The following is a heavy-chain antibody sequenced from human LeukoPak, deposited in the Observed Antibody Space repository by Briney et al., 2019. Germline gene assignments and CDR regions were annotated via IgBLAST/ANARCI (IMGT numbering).Heavy chain of an antibody. CDR3: ARGIVAARTQSWFDP. J-gene: IGHJ5*02. D-gene: IGHD6-6*01. Sequence: NPGGSLRLSCAASGFTFSYYSMNWVRQAPGKGLEWVSFISSSSSYVYYADSLKGRFTISRDNAKNSLYLQMNSPRAEDTAVYYCARGIVAARTQSWFDPWGQGTLVTVSS. CDR1: GFTFSYYS. V-gene: IGHV3-21*01. CDR2: ISSSSSYV.